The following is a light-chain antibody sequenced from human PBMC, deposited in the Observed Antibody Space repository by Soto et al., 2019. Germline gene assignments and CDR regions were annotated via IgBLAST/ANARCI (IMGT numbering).Light chain of an antibody. CDR3: QQYDNWPIT. V-gene: IGKV3-15*01. J-gene: IGKJ5*01. Sequence: DIVMTQSPATLSVSPGERATLSCRASQSVSSNLAWYQQKPGQAPRLLISGASTRATGIPARLSGSGSGTEFTLTISCLRSEDFAVYYCQQYDNWPITFGQGTRLEIK. CDR2: GAS. CDR1: QSVSSN.